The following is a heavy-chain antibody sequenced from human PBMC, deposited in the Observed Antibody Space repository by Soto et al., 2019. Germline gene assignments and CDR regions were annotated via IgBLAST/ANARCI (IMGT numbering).Heavy chain of an antibody. CDR2: INHSGST. V-gene: IGHV4-34*01. D-gene: IGHD3-9*01. Sequence: SETLSLTCAVYGGSFSGYYWSWIRQPPGKGLEWIGEINHSGSTNYNPSLKSRVTISVDTSKNQFSLKLSSVTAADTAVYYCARASGGPYDILTGYYLSWFDPWGQGTLVTVSS. CDR3: ARASGGPYDILTGYYLSWFDP. CDR1: GGSFSGYY. J-gene: IGHJ5*02.